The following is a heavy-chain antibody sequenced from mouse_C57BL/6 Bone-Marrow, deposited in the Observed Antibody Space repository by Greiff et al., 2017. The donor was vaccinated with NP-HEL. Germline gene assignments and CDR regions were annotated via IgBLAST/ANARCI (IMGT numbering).Heavy chain of an antibody. CDR1: GFSFNTYA. CDR2: IRSKSNNYAT. J-gene: IGHJ4*01. Sequence: EVQLLESGGGLVQPKGSLKLSCAASGFSFNTYAMNWVRQAPGKGLEWVARIRSKSNNYATYYADSVKDRFTISRDDSESMLYLQMNNLKTEDTAMYYCVRGYYGSSFYAMDYWGQGTSVTVSS. CDR3: VRGYYGSSFYAMDY. V-gene: IGHV10-1*01. D-gene: IGHD1-1*01.